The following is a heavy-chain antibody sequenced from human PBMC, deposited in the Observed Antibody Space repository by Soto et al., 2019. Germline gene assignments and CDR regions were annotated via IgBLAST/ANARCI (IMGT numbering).Heavy chain of an antibody. J-gene: IGHJ4*02. Sequence: GGSVEVSRKASGYTLSTHFLYWVRPAPGQRLEWMGWINAGNGNTKYSQKFQGRVTITRDTSASTAYMELSSLRSEDTAVYYCVQWVAAQNSNRFDYWGQGTLVTAPQ. CDR3: VQWVAAQNSNRFDY. CDR1: GYTLSTHF. V-gene: IGHV1-3*01. CDR2: INAGNGNT. D-gene: IGHD6-13*01.